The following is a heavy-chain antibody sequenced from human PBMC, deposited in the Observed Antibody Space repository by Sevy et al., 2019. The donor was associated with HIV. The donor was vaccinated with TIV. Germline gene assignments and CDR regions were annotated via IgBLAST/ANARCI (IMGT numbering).Heavy chain of an antibody. D-gene: IGHD3-22*01. CDR1: GFTGTNYV. J-gene: IGHJ4*02. CDR2: ISVDGTNK. V-gene: IGHV3-30*03. Sequence: GSLKLSCAASGFTGTNYVIHWVRQAPGKGLGWVALISVDGTNKQYAESVKGRFTISRDDPKNTVYVEMTSLTVEDTALYYCVRETGGSGSAGFFGDWGQGTLVTVSS. CDR3: VRETGGSGSAGFFGD.